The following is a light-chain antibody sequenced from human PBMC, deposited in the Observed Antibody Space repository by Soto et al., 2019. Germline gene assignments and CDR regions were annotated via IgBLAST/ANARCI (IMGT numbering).Light chain of an antibody. CDR2: GAS. Sequence: EIVMTQSPATLSVSPGERATLSCRASQSVDSKLAWYQQKPGQGPRLLIYGASSRATGIPARFSGSGSGTEFPLTISSLQSEDFAVYYGQHYSNWLWTFGQGTKVEIK. CDR3: QHYSNWLWT. V-gene: IGKV3-15*01. J-gene: IGKJ1*01. CDR1: QSVDSK.